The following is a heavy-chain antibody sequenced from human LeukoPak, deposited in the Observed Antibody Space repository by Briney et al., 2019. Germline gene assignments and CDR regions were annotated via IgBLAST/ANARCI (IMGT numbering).Heavy chain of an antibody. D-gene: IGHD2-21*02. CDR3: ARTPPNCGGDCYYDY. CDR2: IDWDDDK. CDR1: GFSLSTSGMC. Sequence: SSPALVKPTQTPTLTCTFSGFSLSTSGMCVSWIRQPPGKALEWLALIDWDDDKYYSTSLKTRLTISKDTSKNQVVLTMTNMDPVDTATYYCARTPPNCGGDCYYDYWGQGTLVTVSS. J-gene: IGHJ4*02. V-gene: IGHV2-70*01.